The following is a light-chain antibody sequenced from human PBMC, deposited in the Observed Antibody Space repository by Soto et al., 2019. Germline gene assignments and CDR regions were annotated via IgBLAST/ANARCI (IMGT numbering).Light chain of an antibody. CDR3: LQYGSAACW. J-gene: IGKJ1*01. CDR1: QSVSSNY. V-gene: IGKV3-20*01. Sequence: EIVLTQSPGTLSLSPGERATISCRASQSVSSNYLAWYQQKPGQAPRLLIYAVSNRASGIPDRFGGSGSGPDVTVTVSRLGPGDFTVYYVLQYGSAACWVGQATKV. CDR2: AVS.